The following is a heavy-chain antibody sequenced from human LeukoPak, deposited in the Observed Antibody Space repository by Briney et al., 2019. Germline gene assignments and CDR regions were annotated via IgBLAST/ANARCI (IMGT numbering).Heavy chain of an antibody. J-gene: IGHJ4*02. CDR3: ARHGTTAAAGTFDY. V-gene: IGHV4-38-2*02. D-gene: IGHD6-13*01. CDR1: AYSISSGYY. Sequence: PSETLSLTCTVSAYSISSGYYWGWIRQSPGKGLEWIGSVYYSGSNLDNPSLKSRVFISVDTSKNHVSLRLSSVTAADTAVYYCARHGTTAAAGTFDYWGQGTLVTVSS. CDR2: VYYSGSN.